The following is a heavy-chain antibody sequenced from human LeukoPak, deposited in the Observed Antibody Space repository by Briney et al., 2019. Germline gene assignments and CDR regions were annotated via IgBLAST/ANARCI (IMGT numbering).Heavy chain of an antibody. CDR1: GYTLTELS. Sequence: GASVKVSCKVSGYTLTELSMHWVRQAPGKGLEWMGGFDPEDGETIYAQKFQGRVTMTEDTSTDTAYMELSSLRSEDTAVYYCATGPTMVRGVTPDFDYWGQGTLVTVSS. CDR2: FDPEDGET. CDR3: ATGPTMVRGVTPDFDY. J-gene: IGHJ4*02. V-gene: IGHV1-24*01. D-gene: IGHD3-10*01.